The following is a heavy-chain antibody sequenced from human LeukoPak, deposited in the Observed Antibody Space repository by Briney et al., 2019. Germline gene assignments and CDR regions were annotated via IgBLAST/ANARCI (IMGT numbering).Heavy chain of an antibody. CDR3: AGEAGGGGGGGPYSSSYFDY. Sequence: SVKVSCTASGGTFSSYAISWVRQAPGQGLEWRGRIIPILGIANYAQKFQGRVTITADKSPSTAYMGLSSLRSEDTAVYYCAGEAGGGGGGGPYSSSYFDYWGQGTLVTVSS. CDR1: GGTFSSYA. D-gene: IGHD6-13*01. CDR2: IIPILGIA. V-gene: IGHV1-69*04. J-gene: IGHJ4*02.